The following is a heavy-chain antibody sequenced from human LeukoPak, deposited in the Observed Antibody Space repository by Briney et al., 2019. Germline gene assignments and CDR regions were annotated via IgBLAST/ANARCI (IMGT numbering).Heavy chain of an antibody. CDR3: ARFDSSGSHFDY. CDR2: IYYSGST. V-gene: IGHV4-31*03. D-gene: IGHD3-22*01. Sequence: SQTLSLTCTVSGGSISSGGYYWSWLRQHPGKGLEWIGYIYYSGSTYYNPSLKSRVTISVDTSKNQFSLKLSSVTAADTAVYYCARFDSSGSHFDYWGQGTLVTVSS. CDR1: GGSISSGGYY. J-gene: IGHJ4*02.